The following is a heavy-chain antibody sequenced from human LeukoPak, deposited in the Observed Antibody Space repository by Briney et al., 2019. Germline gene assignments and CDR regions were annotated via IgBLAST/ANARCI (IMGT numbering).Heavy chain of an antibody. CDR1: GGSISSYY. Sequence: SETLSLTCTVSGGSISSYYWSWIRQPPGKGLEWIGYIYYSGSTNYSPSLKSRVTISVDTCKNQFSLNLSSVTAADTAVYYCARFGSLREPIHDYWGQGTLVTVSS. CDR2: IYYSGST. V-gene: IGHV4-59*01. CDR3: ARFGSLREPIHDY. J-gene: IGHJ4*02. D-gene: IGHD3-16*01.